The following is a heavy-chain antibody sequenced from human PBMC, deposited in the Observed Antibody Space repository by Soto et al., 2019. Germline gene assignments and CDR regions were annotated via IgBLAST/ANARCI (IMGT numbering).Heavy chain of an antibody. CDR3: SRASAVAGGSSNSLPNDY. Sequence: GASVKVSCKASGYTFTDYYMHWVRQAPGQGLEWMGWINPTSGGTSYAQNFQGRVTMTRDTSISTAYMELSRLSSDDTAVYYCSRASAVAGGSSNSLPNDYWGQGTLVTV. J-gene: IGHJ4*02. CDR1: GYTFTDYY. D-gene: IGHD6-19*01. V-gene: IGHV1-2*02. CDR2: INPTSGGT.